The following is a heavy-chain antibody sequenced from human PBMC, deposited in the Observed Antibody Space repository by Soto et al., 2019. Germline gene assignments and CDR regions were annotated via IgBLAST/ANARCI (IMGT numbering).Heavy chain of an antibody. D-gene: IGHD4-4*01. Sequence: ASVKVSCKASGYTFTSYAMHWVRQAPGQRLEWMGWINAGNGNTKYSQKFQGRVTITRDTSASTAYMELSSLRSEDTAVYYCARLFYSNFDYYYMDVWGKGTTVTVSS. CDR1: GYTFTSYA. CDR3: ARLFYSNFDYYYMDV. V-gene: IGHV1-3*01. J-gene: IGHJ6*03. CDR2: INAGNGNT.